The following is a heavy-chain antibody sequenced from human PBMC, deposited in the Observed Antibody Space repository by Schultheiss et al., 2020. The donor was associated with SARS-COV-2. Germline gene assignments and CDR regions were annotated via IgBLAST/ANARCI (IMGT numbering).Heavy chain of an antibody. CDR3: ARDDFWSGRYYYGMDV. CDR2: ISAYNGNT. CDR1: GYTFTSYG. V-gene: IGHV1-18*01. J-gene: IGHJ6*02. D-gene: IGHD3-3*01. Sequence: ASVKVSCKASGYTFTSYGISWVRQAPGQGLEWMGWISAYNGNTNYAQKLQGRVTMTTDTSTSTAYMELRSLRSDDTAVYYCARDDFWSGRYYYGMDVWGQGTTVTVSS.